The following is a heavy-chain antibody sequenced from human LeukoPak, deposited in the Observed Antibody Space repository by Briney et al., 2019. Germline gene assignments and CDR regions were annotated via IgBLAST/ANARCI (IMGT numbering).Heavy chain of an antibody. CDR2: INAYNGNT. CDR3: VRDAERGYSYGSDY. Sequence: GASVKVSCKASGYTFSSYGITWVRQVPGQGLEWMGWINAYNGNTNYAQKLQGRVTITTDTSTSTAYMELRSLRSDDTAVYYCVRDAERGYSYGSDYWGQGTLVTVSS. CDR1: GYTFSSYG. J-gene: IGHJ4*02. D-gene: IGHD5-18*01. V-gene: IGHV1-18*01.